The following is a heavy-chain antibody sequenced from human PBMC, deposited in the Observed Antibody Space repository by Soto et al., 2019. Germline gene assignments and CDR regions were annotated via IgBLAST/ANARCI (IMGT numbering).Heavy chain of an antibody. V-gene: IGHV3-7*01. CDR2: IKQDGSEK. CDR3: ARYSIVGPRGYYYGMDV. J-gene: IGHJ6*02. D-gene: IGHD1-26*01. Sequence: GGSLRLSCAASGFTFGTYTMNWVRQVSGKGLEWVANIKQDGSEKYYVDSVKGRFTISRDNAKNSLYLQMNSLRAEDTAVYYCARYSIVGPRGYYYGMDVWGQGTTVTVSS. CDR1: GFTFGTYT.